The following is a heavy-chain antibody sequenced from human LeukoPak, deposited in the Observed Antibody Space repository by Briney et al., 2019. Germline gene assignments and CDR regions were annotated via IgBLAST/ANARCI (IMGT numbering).Heavy chain of an antibody. D-gene: IGHD1-26*01. V-gene: IGHV1-2*06. J-gene: IGHJ3*02. CDR3: AGIVGATIRDAFDI. CDR1: GYTFTGYY. Sequence: ASVKVSCKASGYTFTGYYMHWVRQAPGQGLEWMGRINPNSGGTNYAQKFQGRVTMTRDTPISTAYMELSRLRFDDTAVYYCAGIVGATIRDAFDIWGQGTMVTVSS. CDR2: INPNSGGT.